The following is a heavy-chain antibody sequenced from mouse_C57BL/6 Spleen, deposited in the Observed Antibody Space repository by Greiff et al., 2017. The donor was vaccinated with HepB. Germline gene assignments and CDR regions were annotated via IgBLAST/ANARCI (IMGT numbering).Heavy chain of an antibody. CDR2: IYPGDGDT. D-gene: IGHD1-1*01. CDR3: ARNDYGSSYDFDV. J-gene: IGHJ1*03. V-gene: IGHV1-80*01. Sequence: QVQLQQSGAELVKPGASVKISCKASGYAFSSYWMNWVKQRPGKGLEWIGQIYPGDGDTNYNGKFKGKATLTADKSSSTAYMQLSSLTSEDSAVYFCARNDYGSSYDFDVWGTGTTVTVSS. CDR1: GYAFSSYW.